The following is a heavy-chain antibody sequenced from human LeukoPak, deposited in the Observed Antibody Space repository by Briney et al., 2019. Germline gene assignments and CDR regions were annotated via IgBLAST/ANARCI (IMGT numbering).Heavy chain of an antibody. D-gene: IGHD6-19*01. J-gene: IGHJ4*02. CDR2: INPSGGTT. Sequence: ASVKVSCKASGYTSTSYYMHWVRQAPGQGLEWMGIINPSGGTTAYAQKFQGRVTMTRDTSTSTVYMELSSLRSEDTAVYYCARGLRGSSGWYGFDYWGQGTLVTVSS. CDR3: ARGLRGSSGWYGFDY. V-gene: IGHV1-46*01. CDR1: GYTSTSYY.